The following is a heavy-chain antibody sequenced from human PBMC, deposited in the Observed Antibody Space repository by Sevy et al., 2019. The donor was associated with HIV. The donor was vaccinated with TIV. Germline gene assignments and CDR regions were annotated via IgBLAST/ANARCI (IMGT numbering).Heavy chain of an antibody. V-gene: IGHV3-53*01. CDR1: GFTVSSNY. D-gene: IGHD3-3*01. Sequence: GGSLRLSCAASGFTVSSNYMSWVRQAPGKGLEWVSVIYSGGSTYYADSVKGRFTISRDNSKNTLYLQMNSLRAEDTAVNYCAREGGDYDFWSGQYYYYYGMDVWGQGTTVTVSS. CDR3: AREGGDYDFWSGQYYYYYGMDV. CDR2: IYSGGST. J-gene: IGHJ6*02.